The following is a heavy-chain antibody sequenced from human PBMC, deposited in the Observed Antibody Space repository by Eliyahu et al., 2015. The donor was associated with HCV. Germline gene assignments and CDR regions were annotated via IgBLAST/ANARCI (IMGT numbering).Heavy chain of an antibody. CDR3: AKRTAVQGILDS. Sequence: EVQLLESGGSLVQPGGSLXLSCAASGFTFSNSAMGWVRQAPGKGLEYISSIVGYDGATYYADSVKGRFTISVDNSKNTFYLQMNSLRGEDTGVYYCAKRTAVQGILDSWGQGTLVTVSS. CDR2: IVGYDGAT. CDR1: GFTFSNSA. V-gene: IGHV3-23*01. D-gene: IGHD6-13*01. J-gene: IGHJ4*02.